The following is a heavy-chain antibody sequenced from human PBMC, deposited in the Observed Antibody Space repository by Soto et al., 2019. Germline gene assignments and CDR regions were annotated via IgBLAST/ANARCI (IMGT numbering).Heavy chain of an antibody. J-gene: IGHJ5*02. CDR1: GYTFTSYG. CDR2: IRTHNSNT. V-gene: IGHV1-18*01. Sequence: QVQLVQSGAEVNKPGASLRVSCKASGYTFTSYGISWVRQAPGQGLEWVRWIRTHNSNTNYAQKLQGRVTMTTDTSTSTEYMELRSLRSDDTAVYYCARGGTRIALWGQGTLVIVSS. D-gene: IGHD1-1*01. CDR3: ARGGTRIAL.